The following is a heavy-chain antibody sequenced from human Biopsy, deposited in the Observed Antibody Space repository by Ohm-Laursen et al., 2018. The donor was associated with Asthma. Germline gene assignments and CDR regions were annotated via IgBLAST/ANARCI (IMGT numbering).Heavy chain of an antibody. D-gene: IGHD2-21*02. V-gene: IGHV4-30-2*01. Sequence: SQTLSLTCAVSGGSVSSGNNSWTWIRQPPGKGLEWIGYMYHSGRTYYNPSLKSRVNISVDKSKNQFSLKVNSVTAADTAVYYCARCSGDCPIRGFDSWGPGTLVTVSS. CDR3: ARCSGDCPIRGFDS. CDR2: MYHSGRT. J-gene: IGHJ4*02. CDR1: GGSVSSGNNS.